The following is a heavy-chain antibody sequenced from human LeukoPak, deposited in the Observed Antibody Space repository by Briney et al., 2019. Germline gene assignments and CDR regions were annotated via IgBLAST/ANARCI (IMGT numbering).Heavy chain of an antibody. V-gene: IGHV3-30*02. Sequence: GGSLRLSCAASGFTFSSYGMHWVRQAPGKGLEGVAFIRYDGSNKYYADSVKGRFTISRDNSKNTLYLQMNSLRAEDTAVYYCAKDPRGYRALCWFDPWGQGTLVTVSS. CDR1: GFTFSSYG. CDR2: IRYDGSNK. J-gene: IGHJ5*02. CDR3: AKDPRGYRALCWFDP. D-gene: IGHD5-18*01.